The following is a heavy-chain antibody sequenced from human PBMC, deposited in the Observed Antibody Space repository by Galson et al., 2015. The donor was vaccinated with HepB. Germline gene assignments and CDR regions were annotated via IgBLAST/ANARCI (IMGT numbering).Heavy chain of an antibody. CDR2: INSDGTTI. Sequence: SLRLSCAASGFAFSGYWMHWVRQAPGKGLMWVSRINSDGTTINYADSVKGRFTISIDNSKNTLYLQMNSLRAEDTGFYYCATAGSYRFDYWGQGTLATVSS. J-gene: IGHJ4*02. V-gene: IGHV3-74*01. CDR3: ATAGSYRFDY. D-gene: IGHD6-6*01. CDR1: GFAFSGYW.